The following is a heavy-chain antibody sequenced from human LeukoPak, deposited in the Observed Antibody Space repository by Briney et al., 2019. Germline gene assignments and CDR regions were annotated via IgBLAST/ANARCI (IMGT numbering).Heavy chain of an antibody. Sequence: GGSLRLSCAASGFTFSSYWMNWARQAPGKGLEWVASINHNGNVNYYVDSVKGRFTISRDNAKNSLYLQMSNLRAEDTAVYYCTTGQGRYYFYGMDVWGQGTTVTVSS. CDR1: GFTFSSYW. V-gene: IGHV3-7*03. CDR3: TTGQGRYYFYGMDV. CDR2: INHNGNVN. J-gene: IGHJ6*02.